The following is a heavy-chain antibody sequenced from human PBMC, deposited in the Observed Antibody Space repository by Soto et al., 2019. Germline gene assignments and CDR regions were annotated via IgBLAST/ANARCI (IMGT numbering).Heavy chain of an antibody. J-gene: IGHJ6*02. D-gene: IGHD6-19*01. V-gene: IGHV3-74*01. Sequence: GGSLRLSCAASGFTFSSYWMHWVRQAPGKGLVWVSRIYTDGSSTSYADPVKGRFTISRDNAKNTLYLQMNSLRAEDTAVYYCASSPTHSSGWYVDHHGMDVWGQGTTVTVSS. CDR2: IYTDGSST. CDR1: GFTFSSYW. CDR3: ASSPTHSSGWYVDHHGMDV.